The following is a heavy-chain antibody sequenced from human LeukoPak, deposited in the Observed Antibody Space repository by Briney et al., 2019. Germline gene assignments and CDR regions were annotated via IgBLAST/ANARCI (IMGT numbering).Heavy chain of an antibody. J-gene: IGHJ4*02. CDR2: ISGSSTYI. CDR1: GYTFSSYS. Sequence: PGVSLRLSCAASGYTFSSYSVNWVRQAPGKGLEWVSSISGSSTYIYYADSVKGRFTISRDNAKNSLYLQMNSLRAEDTAVYYCARGKPFDYWGQGILVTVSS. V-gene: IGHV3-21*01. CDR3: ARGKPFDY.